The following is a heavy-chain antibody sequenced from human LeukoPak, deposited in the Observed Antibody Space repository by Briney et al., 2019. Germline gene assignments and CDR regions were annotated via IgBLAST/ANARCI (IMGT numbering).Heavy chain of an antibody. CDR2: INHSGST. CDR1: GFTFGDYA. Sequence: PGGSLRLSCTTSGFTFGDYAMSWVRQPPGKGLDWIGEINHSGSTNYNPSLKSRVTISVDTSKNQFSLKLSSVTAADTAVYYCARHLGGNGAFDIWGQGTMVTVSS. D-gene: IGHD4-23*01. CDR3: ARHLGGNGAFDI. J-gene: IGHJ3*02. V-gene: IGHV4-34*01.